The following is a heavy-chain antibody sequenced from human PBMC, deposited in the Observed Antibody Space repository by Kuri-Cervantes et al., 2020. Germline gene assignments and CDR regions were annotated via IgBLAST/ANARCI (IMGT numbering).Heavy chain of an antibody. J-gene: IGHJ4*02. CDR1: GYTFTGYY. V-gene: IGHV1-2*04. Sequence: ASVKVSCKASGYTFTGYYMHWVRQAPGQGLEWMGWINPNSGGTNYAQKFQGWVTVTRDTSISTAYMELSRLRSDDTAVYYCARGYCSGGSCCLDYWGQGTLVTVSS. CDR3: ARGYCSGGSCCLDY. CDR2: INPNSGGT. D-gene: IGHD2-15*01.